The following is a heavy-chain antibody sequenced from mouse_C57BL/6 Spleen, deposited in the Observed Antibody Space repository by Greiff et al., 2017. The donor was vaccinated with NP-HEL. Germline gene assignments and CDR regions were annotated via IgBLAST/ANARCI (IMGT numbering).Heavy chain of an antibody. CDR2: FYPGSGSI. V-gene: IGHV1-62-2*01. J-gene: IGHJ1*03. Sequence: QVQLQQSGAELVKPGASVKLSCKASGYTFTEYTIHWVKQRSGQGLEWIGWFYPGSGSIKYNEKFKDTATLTADKSSSTAYMELSSLTSEDAAVDVGARHGVKCYGGGYQYFDVWGTGTTVTVSS. CDR1: GYTFTEYT. CDR3: ARHGVKCYGGGYQYFDV. D-gene: IGHD1-1*01.